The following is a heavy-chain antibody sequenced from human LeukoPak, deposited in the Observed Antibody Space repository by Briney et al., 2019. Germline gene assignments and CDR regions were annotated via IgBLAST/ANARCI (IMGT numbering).Heavy chain of an antibody. Sequence: ASVKVSCKASGYSFSGYYIHWVRQAPGQGLEWMGWINPNSGATNYAQNFRGTVTLTRDTSTTTAYMQLSRLRSDDTAVYYCARDQNYLDSTAYYGMDCWGQGTLVTVSS. CDR1: GYSFSGYY. CDR2: INPNSGAT. V-gene: IGHV1-2*02. D-gene: IGHD3-22*01. J-gene: IGHJ4*02. CDR3: ARDQNYLDSTAYYGMDC.